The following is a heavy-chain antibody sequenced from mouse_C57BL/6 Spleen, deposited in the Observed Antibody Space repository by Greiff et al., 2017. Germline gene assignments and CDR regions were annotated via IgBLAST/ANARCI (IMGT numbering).Heavy chain of an antibody. V-gene: IGHV1-81*01. CDR2: IYPRSGNT. D-gene: IGHD1-1*01. J-gene: IGHJ4*01. Sequence: QVQLQQSGAELARPGASVKLSCKASGYTFTSYGISWVKQRTGQGLEWIGEIYPRSGNTYYNETFKGKATLTADKSSSTAYMELRSLTSEDSAVYFCARGGDYGSRNAMDYWGQGTSVTVSS. CDR3: ARGGDYGSRNAMDY. CDR1: GYTFTSYG.